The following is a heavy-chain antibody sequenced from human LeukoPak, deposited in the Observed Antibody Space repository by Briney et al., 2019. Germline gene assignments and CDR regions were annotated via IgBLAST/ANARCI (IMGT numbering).Heavy chain of an antibody. D-gene: IGHD6-13*01. CDR2: ISSSGSTI. CDR1: GLTLSNYA. J-gene: IGHJ4*02. Sequence: PGGSLRLSCAASGLTLSNYAMCWVRQAPGKGLEWVSYISSSGSTIYYADSVKGRFTISRDNAKNSLYLQMNSLRAEDTAVYYCARDRRGSRSSWYNFDYWGQGTLVTVSS. V-gene: IGHV3-11*01. CDR3: ARDRRGSRSSWYNFDY.